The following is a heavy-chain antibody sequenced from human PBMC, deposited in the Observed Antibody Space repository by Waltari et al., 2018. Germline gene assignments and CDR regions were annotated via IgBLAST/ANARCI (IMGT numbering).Heavy chain of an antibody. J-gene: IGHJ5*02. CDR1: GYSISSGYY. CDR3: ASGLAPNWFDP. V-gene: IGHV4-38-2*01. Sequence: QVQLQESGPGLVKPSETLSLTCAVSGYSISSGYYWGWIRQPPGEGLEWIVSIYHKAGTYDSPSLKSRVTISVDTSKSQVSLKLSSVTAADTAVYYCASGLAPNWFDPWGQGTLVTVSS. CDR2: IYHKAGT. D-gene: IGHD5-12*01.